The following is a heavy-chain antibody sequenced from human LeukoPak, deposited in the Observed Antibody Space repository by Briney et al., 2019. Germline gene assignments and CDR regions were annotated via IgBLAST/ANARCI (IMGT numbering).Heavy chain of an antibody. V-gene: IGHV1-46*01. CDR1: GYTFTSYY. CDR3: ARDGNDGFDY. D-gene: IGHD1-1*01. J-gene: IGHJ4*02. CDR2: INPSGGST. Sequence: ASVKVSCKASGYTFTSYYMHWVRQAPRQGLEWVGIINPSGGSTSYAQKFQGRVTMTRDTSTSTVYMELSSLRSEDTAVYYCARDGNDGFDYWGQGTLVTVSS.